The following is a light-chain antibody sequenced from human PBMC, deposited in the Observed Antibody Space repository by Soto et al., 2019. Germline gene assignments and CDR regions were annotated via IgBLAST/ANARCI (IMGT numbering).Light chain of an antibody. Sequence: EIVLTQSPATLSLSPGERATLSCRASQSVSRYLAWYQHKPGQAPRLLIYDASNRATGVPPRFSGSGSGTDFTLTITSLEPEDFAVYYCQQRSRTFGGGTRVEIK. CDR1: QSVSRY. CDR2: DAS. V-gene: IGKV3-11*01. J-gene: IGKJ4*01. CDR3: QQRSRT.